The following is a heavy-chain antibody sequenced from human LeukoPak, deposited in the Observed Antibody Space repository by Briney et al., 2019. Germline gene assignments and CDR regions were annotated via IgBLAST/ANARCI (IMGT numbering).Heavy chain of an antibody. CDR2: ISAYNGNT. D-gene: IGHD2-15*01. J-gene: IGHJ4*02. CDR3: ARDGSPLCGSCHGYDY. V-gene: IGHV1-18*01. CDR1: GYTFTSYG. Sequence: ASVKVSCKASGYTFTSYGISWVRQAPGQGLEWMGWISAYNGNTNYAQKFQGRVTMTTETSTSTAYMELRSLRSDDTAVYYCARDGSPLCGSCHGYDYWGQGTLVAVSS.